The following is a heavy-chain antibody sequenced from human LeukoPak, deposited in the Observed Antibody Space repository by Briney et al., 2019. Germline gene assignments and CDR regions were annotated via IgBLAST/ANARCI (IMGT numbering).Heavy chain of an antibody. D-gene: IGHD3-9*01. V-gene: IGHV3-30*04. Sequence: GRSLRLSCAAPGFTFSSYAMHWVRQAPGKGLEWVAVISYDGSNKYYADSVKGRFTISRDNSKNALYLQMNSLRAEDTAVYYCARDLDRPMGVLRYFDWKTPDYWGQGALVTVSS. J-gene: IGHJ4*02. CDR3: ARDLDRPMGVLRYFDWKTPDY. CDR1: GFTFSSYA. CDR2: ISYDGSNK.